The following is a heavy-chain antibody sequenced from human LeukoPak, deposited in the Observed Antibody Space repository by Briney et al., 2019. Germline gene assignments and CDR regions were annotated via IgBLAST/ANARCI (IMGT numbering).Heavy chain of an antibody. CDR3: ARTAMAADDY. CDR1: GITFSSYG. J-gene: IGHJ4*02. Sequence: PGGSLRLSCAASGITFSSYGMSWVRQAPGKGLEWVSSISSSSSYIYYADSVKGRFTISRDNAKNSLYLQMNSLRAEDTAVYYCARTAMAADDYWGQGTLVTVSS. CDR2: ISSSSSYI. D-gene: IGHD5-18*01. V-gene: IGHV3-21*01.